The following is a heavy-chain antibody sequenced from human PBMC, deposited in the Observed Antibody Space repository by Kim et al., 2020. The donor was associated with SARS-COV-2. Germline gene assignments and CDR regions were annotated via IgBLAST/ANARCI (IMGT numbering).Heavy chain of an antibody. Sequence: SFPSSFSPFPLSFLLWVRQAPGQGLEWMGWISAYNGNTNYAQKLQGRVTMTTDTSTSTAYMELRSLRSDDTAVYYCARGPYYDLLTTNWFDPWGQ. J-gene: IGHJ5*02. CDR1: FSPFPLSF. V-gene: IGHV1-18*01. CDR3: ARGPYYDLLTTNWFDP. CDR2: ISAYNGNT. D-gene: IGHD3-9*01.